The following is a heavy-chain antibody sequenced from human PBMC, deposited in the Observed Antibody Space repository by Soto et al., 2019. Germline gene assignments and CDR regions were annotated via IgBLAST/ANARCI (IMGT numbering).Heavy chain of an antibody. CDR2: TRNKANSYTT. V-gene: IGHV3-72*01. D-gene: IGHD6-13*01. CDR3: ARGYSSSWCSDAFDI. J-gene: IGHJ3*02. Sequence: GGSLRLSCAASGFTFSDHYMDWVRQAPGKGLEWVGRTRNKANSYTTEYAASVKGRFTISRDDSKNSLYLQMNSLKTEDTAVYYCARGYSSSWCSDAFDIWGQGTMVTVSS. CDR1: GFTFSDHY.